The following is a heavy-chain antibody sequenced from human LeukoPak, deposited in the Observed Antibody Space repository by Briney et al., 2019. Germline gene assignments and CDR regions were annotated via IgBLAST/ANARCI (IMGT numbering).Heavy chain of an antibody. CDR1: GGSISSSSYY. Sequence: SETLSLTCTVSGGSISSSSYYWGWISQPPGKGLEWIGSIYYSGSTYYNPSLKSRVTISVDTSKNQFSLKLSSVTAADTAVYYCARHIRPGYSYGLFDYWGQGTLVTVSS. J-gene: IGHJ4*02. CDR3: ARHIRPGYSYGLFDY. V-gene: IGHV4-39*01. D-gene: IGHD5-18*01. CDR2: IYYSGST.